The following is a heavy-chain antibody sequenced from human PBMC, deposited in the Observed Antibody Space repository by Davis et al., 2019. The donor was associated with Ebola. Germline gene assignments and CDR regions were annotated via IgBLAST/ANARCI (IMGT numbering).Heavy chain of an antibody. D-gene: IGHD6-19*01. V-gene: IGHV3-74*01. J-gene: IGHJ4*02. Sequence: PGGSLRLSCAASGFTFSSYWMHWVRQAPGKGLVWVSRINSDGSSTSYSDSVKGRFTISRDNAKNTLYLQMNSLRAEDTAVYYCARVGYSSGTGEIDYWGQGTLVTVSS. CDR3: ARVGYSSGTGEIDY. CDR2: INSDGSST. CDR1: GFTFSSYW.